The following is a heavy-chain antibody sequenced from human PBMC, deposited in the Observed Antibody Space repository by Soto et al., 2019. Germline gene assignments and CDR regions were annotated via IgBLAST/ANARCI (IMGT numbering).Heavy chain of an antibody. D-gene: IGHD2-8*02. V-gene: IGHV3-11*01. J-gene: IGHJ4*02. CDR3: GKDYWDPRYFDN. Sequence: PGGSLKLSRAASGLSFRDYDMTWTPKAPGMGLVWVGYISASGTTISIADSVKGRFTISRDNSQNTLYLKMLSLRDDDTAIYYCGKDYWDPRYFDNWGQGTLVTVSS. CDR1: GLSFRDYD. CDR2: ISASGTTI.